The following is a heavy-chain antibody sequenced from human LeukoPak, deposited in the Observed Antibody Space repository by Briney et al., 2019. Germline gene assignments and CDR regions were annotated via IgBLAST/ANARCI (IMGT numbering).Heavy chain of an antibody. CDR1: GFTFSNYA. CDR3: ARYLVRGAMIAYFDY. D-gene: IGHD3-10*01. Sequence: GGSLRLSCAASGFTFSNYAMSWVRQAPGKGLEWVSGISGRGGTTDYADSVKGRFTISRDNSKNTVYLQMNSLRAEDTAVYYCARYLVRGAMIAYFDYWGQGTLVTVSS. J-gene: IGHJ4*02. V-gene: IGHV3-23*01. CDR2: ISGRGGTT.